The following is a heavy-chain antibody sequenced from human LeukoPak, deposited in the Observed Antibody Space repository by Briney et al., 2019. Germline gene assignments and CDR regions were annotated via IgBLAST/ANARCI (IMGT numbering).Heavy chain of an antibody. CDR1: GYTFTSYG. CDR2: ISADNGNT. D-gene: IGHD3-10*01. Sequence: ASVKVSCKASGYTFTSYGISWVRQAPGQGLEWMGWISADNGNTNYAQKLQGRVTMTTDTSTSTAYMELRSLRSDDTAVYYCARDLGGLLWFGESNPHYQHWGQGTLVTVSS. J-gene: IGHJ1*01. CDR3: ARDLGGLLWFGESNPHYQH. V-gene: IGHV1-18*01.